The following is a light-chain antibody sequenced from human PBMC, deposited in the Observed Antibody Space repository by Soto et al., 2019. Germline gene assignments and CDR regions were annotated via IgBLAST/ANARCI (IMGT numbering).Light chain of an antibody. CDR2: VAS. CDR1: QGISNY. V-gene: IGKV1-27*01. CDR3: QKYNSAPWT. Sequence: DIQMTQSPSSMSASVGDRVTITCRASQGISNYLAWYQQQPGKVPKLLIYVASTLQSGVPSRFSGSGSGTDFTLTISSLQPEDVATYYCQKYNSAPWTFGQGTKVDIK. J-gene: IGKJ1*01.